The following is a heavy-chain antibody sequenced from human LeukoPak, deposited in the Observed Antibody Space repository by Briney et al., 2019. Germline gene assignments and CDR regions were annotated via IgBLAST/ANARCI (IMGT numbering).Heavy chain of an antibody. CDR2: ISGSGGST. CDR1: GFTFSSYA. V-gene: IGHV3-23*01. Sequence: GGSLTLSCAASGFTFSSYAMSWVRQAPGKGLEWVSAISGSGGSTYYADSVKGRFTISRDNSKNTLYLQMNSLRAEDTAVYYCAKLGKFSGWYDWFDPWGQGTLVTVSS. CDR3: AKLGKFSGWYDWFDP. D-gene: IGHD6-19*01. J-gene: IGHJ5*02.